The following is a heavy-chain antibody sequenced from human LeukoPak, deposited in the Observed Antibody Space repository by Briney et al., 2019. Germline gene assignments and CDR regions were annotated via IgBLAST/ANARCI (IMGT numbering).Heavy chain of an antibody. CDR1: GFTFSSYS. D-gene: IGHD6-6*01. Sequence: GGSLRLSCAASGFTFSSYSMNWVRQAPGKGLEWVSSISSSSYIYYADSVKGRFTISRDNAKNSLYLQMNSLRAEDTAVYYCAREQYSSSFEYNWFDPWGQGTLVTVSS. J-gene: IGHJ5*02. CDR2: ISSSSYI. CDR3: AREQYSSSFEYNWFDP. V-gene: IGHV3-21*01.